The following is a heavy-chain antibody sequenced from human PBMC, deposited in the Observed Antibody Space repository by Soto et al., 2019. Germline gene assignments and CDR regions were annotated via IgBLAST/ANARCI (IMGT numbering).Heavy chain of an antibody. CDR2: IIPIFGTA. V-gene: IGHV1-69*13. Sequence: SVKVSCKASGGTFSSYAISWVRKAPGQGLEWMGGIIPIFGTANYAQKFQGRVTITADESTSTAYMELSSLRSEDTAVYYCARASPFFGVAKYWFDPWGQGTLVTVSS. CDR3: ARASPFFGVAKYWFDP. D-gene: IGHD3-3*01. CDR1: GGTFSSYA. J-gene: IGHJ5*02.